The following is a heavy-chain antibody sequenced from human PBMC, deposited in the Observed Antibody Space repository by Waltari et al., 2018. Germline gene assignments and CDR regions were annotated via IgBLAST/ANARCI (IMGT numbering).Heavy chain of an antibody. J-gene: IGHJ6*03. CDR3: ARTRSGHSGVLYYYMDV. CDR1: GGSISGYY. D-gene: IGHD3-3*01. V-gene: IGHV4-4*07. CDR2: MYGSGTPQNRTALNRIT. Sequence: QVQLQESGPGLVKPSETLSLTCTVAGGSISGYYWSWIRQPAGKGLEWIGRMYGSGTPQNRTALNRITNSNPPLKSRVTMSVDTSKNQFSLKLSSVTAADTAVYYCARTRSGHSGVLYYYMDVWGVGTTVTISS.